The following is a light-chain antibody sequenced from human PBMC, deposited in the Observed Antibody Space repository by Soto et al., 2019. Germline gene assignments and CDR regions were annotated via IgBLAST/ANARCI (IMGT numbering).Light chain of an antibody. CDR1: QSLSSD. CDR3: QQYNKWPRT. Sequence: EIVMKQSPATLSVTQGERATLSCRASQSLSSDLAWYQQKVGQAPRLLIYGASTRATGIPARYSGSGSGTEFNFTISSLQSEDFAVYYCQQYNKWPRTFGQGAKVDIK. CDR2: GAS. V-gene: IGKV3-15*01. J-gene: IGKJ1*01.